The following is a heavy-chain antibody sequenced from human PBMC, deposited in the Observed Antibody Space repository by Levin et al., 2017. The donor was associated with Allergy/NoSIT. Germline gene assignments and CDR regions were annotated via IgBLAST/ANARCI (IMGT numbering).Heavy chain of an antibody. J-gene: IGHJ4*02. V-gene: IGHV3-74*01. CDR2: INGDGSST. Sequence: GGSLRLSCAASGFTFNSYWMHWVRRPPGKGLVWVSRINGDGSSTTYADSVKGRFTISRDNAKNTLYLQMNSLRAVVTAVYYCARSVRVVTADSWGQGPLVTVSS. CDR1: GFTFNSYW. D-gene: IGHD2-21*02. CDR3: ARSVRVVTADS.